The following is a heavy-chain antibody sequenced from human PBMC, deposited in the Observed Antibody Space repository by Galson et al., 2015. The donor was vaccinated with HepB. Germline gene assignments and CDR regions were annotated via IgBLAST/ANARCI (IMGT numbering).Heavy chain of an antibody. V-gene: IGHV1-18*04. CDR3: VREPTGYRYGWEDY. Sequence: SVKVSCKASGYTFSSYGMSWVRQAPGQGLEWMGRISAYNGDRNYAQKFQGRVTKATDTSTSTAYMELRSLRSDDTAVYYCVREPTGYRYGWEDYWGQGTLVTVSS. CDR2: ISAYNGDR. D-gene: IGHD5-24*01. CDR1: GYTFSSYG. J-gene: IGHJ4*02.